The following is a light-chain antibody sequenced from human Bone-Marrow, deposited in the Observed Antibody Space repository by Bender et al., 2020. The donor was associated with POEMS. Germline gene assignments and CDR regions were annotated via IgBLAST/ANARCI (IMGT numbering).Light chain of an antibody. V-gene: IGLV3-1*01. CDR2: QSN. CDR3: QAWDSSTGWV. CDR1: KLGNKH. Sequence: SYELAQPPSLSVSPGQTASITCSGEKLGNKHTCWYQQKSGQSPVLVIYQSNKRPSGIPERFSGSKSGTTSTLTISGTQAMDEADYYCQAWDSSTGWVFGGGTKLTVL. J-gene: IGLJ3*02.